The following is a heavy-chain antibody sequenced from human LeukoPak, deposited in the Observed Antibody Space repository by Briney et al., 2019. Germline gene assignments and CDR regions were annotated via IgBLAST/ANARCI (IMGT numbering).Heavy chain of an antibody. CDR1: GFTFSSYW. Sequence: GGSLRLSCAASGFTFSSYWMSWVRQAPGKGLEWVANIKQDGSEKYYVDSVKGRFTISRDNSKNTLYLQMNSLRAEDTAVYYCARLEYYDILTGPGYFDYWGQGTLVTVSS. D-gene: IGHD3-9*01. CDR3: ARLEYYDILTGPGYFDY. V-gene: IGHV3-7*03. CDR2: IKQDGSEK. J-gene: IGHJ4*02.